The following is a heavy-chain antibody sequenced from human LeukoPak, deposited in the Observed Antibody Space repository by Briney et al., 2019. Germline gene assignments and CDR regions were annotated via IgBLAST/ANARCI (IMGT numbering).Heavy chain of an antibody. V-gene: IGHV5-51*01. CDR2: IYPGDSDT. J-gene: IGHJ4*02. D-gene: IGHD3-22*01. Sequence: GESLKISCKGSGYSFTTYWIGWVRQMPGKGLEWMGIIYPGDSDTRYSPSFQGQVTISVGKSISTAYLQWSSLKASDTAVYYCARPDLSYYPDSSSYFRWGQGTLVTVSS. CDR1: GYSFTTYW. CDR3: ARPDLSYYPDSSSYFR.